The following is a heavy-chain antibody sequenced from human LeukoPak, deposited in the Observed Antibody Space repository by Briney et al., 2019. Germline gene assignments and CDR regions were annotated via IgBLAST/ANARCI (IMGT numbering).Heavy chain of an antibody. V-gene: IGHV4-4*07. Sequence: SETLSLTCTVSGGSISSYYWSWIRQPAGKGLEWIGRIYTSGSTNYNPSLKSRVTISVDTSKNQFSLKLSSVTAADTAVYYCAGKLRLGELSLGYYYYYMDVWGKGTTVTVSS. CDR3: AGKLRLGELSLGYYYYYMDV. CDR2: IYTSGST. J-gene: IGHJ6*03. D-gene: IGHD3-16*02. CDR1: GGSISSYY.